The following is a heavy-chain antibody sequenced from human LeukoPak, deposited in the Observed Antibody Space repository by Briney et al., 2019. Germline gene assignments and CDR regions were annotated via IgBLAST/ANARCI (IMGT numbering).Heavy chain of an antibody. Sequence: PGRSLRLSCAASGFTFSSYGMHWVRQAPGKGLEWVAVIWYDGSNKYYADSVKGRFTISRDNSKNTLYLQMNSLRAEDTAVYYCARGSIEYYDFWSGFDYWGQGTLVTVSS. V-gene: IGHV3-33*01. CDR1: GFTFSSYG. CDR3: ARGSIEYYDFWSGFDY. CDR2: IWYDGSNK. J-gene: IGHJ4*02. D-gene: IGHD3-3*01.